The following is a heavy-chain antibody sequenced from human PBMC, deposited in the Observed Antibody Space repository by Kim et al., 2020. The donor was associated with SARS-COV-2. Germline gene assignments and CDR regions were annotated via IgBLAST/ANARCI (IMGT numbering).Heavy chain of an antibody. J-gene: IGHJ5*02. Sequence: SVKVSCKASGGTFSSYAISWVRQAPGQGLEWMGGIIPIFGTANYAQKFQGRVTITADESTSTAYMELSSLRSEDTAVYYCARSPSMVRGAPMGRIAQKLFNAFDPWGQGTLVTVSS. V-gene: IGHV1-69*13. D-gene: IGHD3-10*01. CDR3: ARSPSMVRGAPMGRIAQKLFNAFDP. CDR2: IIPIFGTA. CDR1: GGTFSSYA.